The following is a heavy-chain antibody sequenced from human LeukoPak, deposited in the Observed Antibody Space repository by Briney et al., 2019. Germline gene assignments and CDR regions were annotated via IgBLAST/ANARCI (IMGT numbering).Heavy chain of an antibody. CDR2: INPNSGGT. D-gene: IGHD2/OR15-2a*01. J-gene: IGHJ5*02. Sequence: ASVKVSCKASGYTITDYYMHWVRQAPGQGLEWMGWINPNSGGTNYAQKFQGRVTMSRDTSISTAYMELSRLRSDDTAVYYCARGEYYPGWFDPWGQGTLVTVSS. V-gene: IGHV1-2*02. CDR3: ARGEYYPGWFDP. CDR1: GYTITDYY.